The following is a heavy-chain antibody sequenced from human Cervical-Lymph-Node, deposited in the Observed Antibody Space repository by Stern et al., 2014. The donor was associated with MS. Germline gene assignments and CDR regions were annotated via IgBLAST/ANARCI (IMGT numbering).Heavy chain of an antibody. CDR3: ATPSTVIVGGLDV. D-gene: IGHD4-17*01. V-gene: IGHV1-69*01. CDR2: VIPICGTP. J-gene: IGHJ6*02. CDR1: GGTFSSQA. Sequence: VQLVQSGAEVKKPGSSVKVSCKASGGTFSSQAINWVRQAPGQGLEWLGGVIPICGTPNYAQKVQDRVSITADESTSTAYMDLSSLRSEDTAVYYCATPSTVIVGGLDVWGQGTTVTVSS.